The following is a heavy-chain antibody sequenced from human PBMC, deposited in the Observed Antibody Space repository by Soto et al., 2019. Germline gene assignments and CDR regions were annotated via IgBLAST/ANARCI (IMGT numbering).Heavy chain of an antibody. CDR1: GLSITDSGMG. V-gene: IGHV2-26*01. CDR3: ARRHLAVAVSPWFDP. D-gene: IGHD6-19*01. Sequence: QVTLKESGPVLVKPTETLTLRCTVSGLSITDSGMGVSWIRQPPGQPLEWLAHIDSSGEKSYRTFLKSRLAISKDTSKSQIVLTMTNMDPADTATYYCARRHLAVAVSPWFDPWGQVIPVTVSS. CDR2: IDSSGEK. J-gene: IGHJ5*02.